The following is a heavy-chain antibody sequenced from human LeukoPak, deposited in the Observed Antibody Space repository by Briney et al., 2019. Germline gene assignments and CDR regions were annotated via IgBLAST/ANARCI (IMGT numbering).Heavy chain of an antibody. CDR3: ARDVVPYYYYYMDV. CDR2: ISYDGTNK. D-gene: IGHD2-21*01. CDR1: GFTLSSYA. J-gene: IGHJ6*03. V-gene: IGHV3-30*04. Sequence: GGSLRLSCAASGFTLSSYAMSWVRQAPGKGLEWVAVISYDGTNKYYTDSVTGRFTISRDNSKNTLYLQMISLRADDTAVYYCARDVVPYYYYYMDVWGKGTTVTVSS.